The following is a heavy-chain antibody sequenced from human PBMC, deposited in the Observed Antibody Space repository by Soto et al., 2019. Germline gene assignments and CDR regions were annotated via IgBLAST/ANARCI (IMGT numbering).Heavy chain of an antibody. D-gene: IGHD3-10*01. J-gene: IGHJ4*02. CDR2: ISGSGGST. Sequence: EVQLLESGGGLVQPGGSLRLSCAASGFTFSSYAMSWVRQAPGKGLEWVSAISGSGGSTYYADSVKGRFTISTDNSKNTLYLQMNSLRAEDTAVYYCAKASGWFGEFDYWGQGTLVTVSS. CDR1: GFTFSSYA. CDR3: AKASGWFGEFDY. V-gene: IGHV3-23*01.